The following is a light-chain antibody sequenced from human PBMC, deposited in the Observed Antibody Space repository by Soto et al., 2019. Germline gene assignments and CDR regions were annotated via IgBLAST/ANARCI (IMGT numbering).Light chain of an antibody. Sequence: EIVLTPSPGTLSLSAGETPTRWGRASESISRDYLAWYQQRLGQAPRLLIYGASSGATGIPDRFSGSGSGTDFTLTISRLEPEDFAIYYCQKYGGVPYTFGQGTKGDIK. J-gene: IGKJ2*01. CDR2: GAS. CDR1: ESISRDY. CDR3: QKYGGVPYT. V-gene: IGKV3-20*01.